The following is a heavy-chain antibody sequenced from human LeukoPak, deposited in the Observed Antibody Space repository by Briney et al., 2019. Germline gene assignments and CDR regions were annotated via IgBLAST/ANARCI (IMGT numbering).Heavy chain of an antibody. J-gene: IGHJ3*02. CDR2: INPNSGGT. Sequence: GASVKFSCKASGYTFTGYYMHWVRQAPGQGLEWMGWINPNSGGTNYAQKFQGRVTMTRDTSISTAYMELSRLRSDDTAVYYCASLYYYDSSGVIDAFDIWGQGTMITASS. CDR3: ASLYYYDSSGVIDAFDI. V-gene: IGHV1-2*02. D-gene: IGHD3-22*01. CDR1: GYTFTGYY.